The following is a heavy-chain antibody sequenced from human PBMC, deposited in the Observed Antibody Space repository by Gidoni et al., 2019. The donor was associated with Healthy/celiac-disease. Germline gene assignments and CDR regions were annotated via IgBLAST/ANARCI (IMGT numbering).Heavy chain of an antibody. CDR3: ASRGRFGELLGYYYYMDV. D-gene: IGHD3-10*01. CDR1: GFTFSSYS. J-gene: IGHJ6*03. V-gene: IGHV3-48*02. CDR2: ISSSSSTI. Sequence: EVQLVASGGGLVQPGWSLSLSCAASGFTFSSYSMNWVRQDPGKRLEWVSYISSSSSTIYYADSVKGRFTISRDNAKNSLYLKMNSLRDEDTAVYYCASRGRFGELLGYYYYMDVWGKGTTVTVSS.